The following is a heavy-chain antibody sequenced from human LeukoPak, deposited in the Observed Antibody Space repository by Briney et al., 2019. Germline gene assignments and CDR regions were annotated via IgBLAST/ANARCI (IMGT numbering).Heavy chain of an antibody. Sequence: GGSLRLSCAASGFTFSSYAIGWVRQAPGKGLEWDSAISGSGTRTYYADSLKGRFTMSRDNPKNTLYLQMNSLRAEDTAVYYCAKVWSGYFGHFDYWGQGTLVTVSS. D-gene: IGHD3-3*01. V-gene: IGHV3-23*01. CDR1: GFTFSSYA. J-gene: IGHJ4*02. CDR2: ISGSGTRT. CDR3: AKVWSGYFGHFDY.